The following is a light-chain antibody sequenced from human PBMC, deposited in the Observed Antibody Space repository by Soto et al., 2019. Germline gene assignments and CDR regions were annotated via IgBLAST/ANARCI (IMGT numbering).Light chain of an antibody. CDR2: GAS. Sequence: EIMMTQSPATLSVSPGERATLSCRASHTVTSNLAWYQQKPGQAPRLLIYGASTRATGIPARFSGSGSGTEFTLTIYSLQSEDFAVYYCQQYNYWPRTFGQGTKVEIK. CDR1: HTVTSN. CDR3: QQYNYWPRT. V-gene: IGKV3-15*01. J-gene: IGKJ1*01.